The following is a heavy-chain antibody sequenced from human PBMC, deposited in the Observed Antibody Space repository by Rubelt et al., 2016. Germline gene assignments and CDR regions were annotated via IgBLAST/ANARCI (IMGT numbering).Heavy chain of an antibody. D-gene: IGHD1-7*01. Sequence: QLQLQESGPGLGKPSETLSLTCAVSGDTSLHFWSWVRQPPGKGLEWIGSISNGGRTNYSPSLKRRVTSSNSTSKTQNPLRLTSVTATDTAVYYWARHYNWDYDAFGDMGVWGQGTTVTVSS. CDR3: ARHYNWDYDAFGDMGV. V-gene: IGHV4-59*08. J-gene: IGHJ6*02. CDR1: GDTSLHF. CDR2: ISNGGRT.